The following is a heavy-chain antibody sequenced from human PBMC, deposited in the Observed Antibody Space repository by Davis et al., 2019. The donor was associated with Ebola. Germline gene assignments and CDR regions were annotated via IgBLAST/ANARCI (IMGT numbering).Heavy chain of an antibody. V-gene: IGHV1-18*04. CDR3: ARAQFPTTSDH. J-gene: IGHJ4*02. Sequence: SVTVSCKTSGYTFTNYGITWVRQAPGQGLAWMGWINPHNGNSNYAQNVQGRVTMTTDTSTSTAYMEVGSLRSDDTAVYYCARAQFPTTSDHWGQGTLVTVSS. CDR1: GYTFTNYG. CDR2: INPHNGNS. D-gene: IGHD1-1*01.